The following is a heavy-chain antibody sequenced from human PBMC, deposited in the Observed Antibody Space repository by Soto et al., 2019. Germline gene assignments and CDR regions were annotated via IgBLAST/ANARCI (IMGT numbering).Heavy chain of an antibody. D-gene: IGHD2-15*01. J-gene: IGHJ3*02. CDR3: ARDQGLMQWWLVDI. CDR1: GGSISSYY. CDR2: IYTSGST. Sequence: QVQLQESGPGLVKPSETLSLTCTVSGGSISSYYWSWIRQPAGKGLEWIGRIYTSGSTNYNPSLKSRVTTSVDTSKNHFSLKLSSVTAADTAVYYCARDQGLMQWWLVDIWGQGTMVTVSS. V-gene: IGHV4-4*07.